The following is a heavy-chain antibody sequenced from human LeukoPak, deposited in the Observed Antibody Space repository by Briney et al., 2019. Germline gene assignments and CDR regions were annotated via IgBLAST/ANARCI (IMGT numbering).Heavy chain of an antibody. Sequence: KPSETLSLTCTVSGGSISSYYWSWIRQPAGKGLEWIGRIYTSGSTNYNPSLKSRVTISVDKSKNQFSLKLSSVTAADTAEYYCARLVRPGGFVVVPAAMFWFDPWGQGTLVTVSS. CDR3: ARLVRPGGFVVVPAAMFWFDP. J-gene: IGHJ5*02. CDR1: GGSISSYY. D-gene: IGHD2-2*01. CDR2: IYTSGST. V-gene: IGHV4-4*07.